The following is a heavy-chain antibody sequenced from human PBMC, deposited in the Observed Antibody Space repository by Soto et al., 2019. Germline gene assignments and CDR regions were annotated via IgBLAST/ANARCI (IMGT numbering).Heavy chain of an antibody. V-gene: IGHV3-15*01. Sequence: EVQLVESGGGLVKPGGSLRLSCAASGFTFSNAWMSWVRQAPGKGLEWGGRIKSKTDGGTTDYAAPVKGRFTISRDDSKNTLYLQMNSLKTEDTAVYYCTTEAGYCSGGSCYHEYFQHWGQGTLVTGSS. CDR1: GFTFSNAW. J-gene: IGHJ1*01. CDR2: IKSKTDGGTT. CDR3: TTEAGYCSGGSCYHEYFQH. D-gene: IGHD2-15*01.